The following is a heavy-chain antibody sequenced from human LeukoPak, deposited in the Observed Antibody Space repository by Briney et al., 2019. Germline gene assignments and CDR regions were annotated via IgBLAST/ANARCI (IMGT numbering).Heavy chain of an antibody. CDR1: GFTFSSYA. CDR3: AKLSTVTSAPPYYYFDY. V-gene: IGHV3-23*01. Sequence: GGSLRLSCAASGFTFSSYAMSWVRQAPGKGLEWVSAISGSGGSTYYADSVKGRFTISRDNSKNTLYLQMNSLRAEDTAVYYCAKLSTVTSAPPYYYFDYWGQGTLVTVSS. D-gene: IGHD4-11*01. J-gene: IGHJ4*02. CDR2: ISGSGGST.